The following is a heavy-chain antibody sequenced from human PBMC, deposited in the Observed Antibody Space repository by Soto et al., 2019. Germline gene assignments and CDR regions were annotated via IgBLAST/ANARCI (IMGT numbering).Heavy chain of an antibody. V-gene: IGHV1-69*13. CDR2: IMPIFGTA. CDR1: GGTFSSYA. D-gene: IGHD3-22*01. CDR3: SRGVHYDTSGYYYFY. J-gene: IGHJ4*02. Sequence: GASVKVSCKASGGTFSSYAIDWVRQAPGQGFERMGGIMPIFGTANYAQKFQVRITITAHESTSTAYMELRRLRSEDTAMYYCSRGVHYDTSGYYYFYWGQGTLVTVSS.